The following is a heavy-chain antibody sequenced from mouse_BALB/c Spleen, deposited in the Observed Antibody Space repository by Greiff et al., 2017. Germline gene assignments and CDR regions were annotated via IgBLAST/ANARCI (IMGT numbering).Heavy chain of an antibody. CDR1: GYTFTSYT. CDR3: ASYATMGDY. J-gene: IGHJ2*01. D-gene: IGHD2-1*01. Sequence: QVQLKESGAELARPGASVKMSCKASGYTFTSYTMHWVKQRPGQGLEWIGYINPSSGYTNYNQKFKDKATLTADKSSSTAYMQLSSLTSEDSAVYYCASYATMGDYWGQGTTLTVSS. V-gene: IGHV1-4*01. CDR2: INPSSGYT.